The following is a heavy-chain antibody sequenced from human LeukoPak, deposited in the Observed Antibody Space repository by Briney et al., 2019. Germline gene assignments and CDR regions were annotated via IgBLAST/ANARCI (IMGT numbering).Heavy chain of an antibody. V-gene: IGHV6-1*01. J-gene: IGHJ5*02. CDR3: ARTIAAGGQNWFDP. Sequence: SQTLSLTCAISGDSVSSNSAAWNWIRQSPSRGLEWLGRTYYRSKWYNDYAVSVKSRITINPDTSKSQFSLQLNSVTPEDTALYYCARTIAAGGQNWFDPWGQGTLVTVSS. D-gene: IGHD6-13*01. CDR1: GDSVSSNSAA. CDR2: TYYRSKWYN.